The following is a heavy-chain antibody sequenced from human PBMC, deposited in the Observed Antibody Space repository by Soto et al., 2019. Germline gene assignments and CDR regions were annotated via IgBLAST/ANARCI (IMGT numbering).Heavy chain of an antibody. Sequence: GGSLRLSCAASGFTFSSYAMHWVRQAPGKGLEWVAVISYDGSNKYYADSVKGRFTISRDNSKNTLYLQMNSLRAEDTAVYYCGRDPGFSGYRVGYYYYGMDVWGQGTTVTVSS. CDR2: ISYDGSNK. J-gene: IGHJ6*02. CDR3: GRDPGFSGYRVGYYYYGMDV. V-gene: IGHV3-30-3*01. D-gene: IGHD3-10*01. CDR1: GFTFSSYA.